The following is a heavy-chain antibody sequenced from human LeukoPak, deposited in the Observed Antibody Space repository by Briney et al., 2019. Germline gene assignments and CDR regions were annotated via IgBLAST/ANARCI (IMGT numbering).Heavy chain of an antibody. CDR2: ISTYNGNT. CDR3: ARDRTYYYGSGSYWVDY. D-gene: IGHD3-10*01. CDR1: GYTFTNHG. J-gene: IGHJ4*02. V-gene: IGHV1-18*01. Sequence: ASVKVSCKASGYTFTNHGISWVRQAPGQGLEWMGWISTYNGNTNYAQKLQGRVTMTTDTSTSTAYMELRSLRSDDTAVYYCARDRTYYYGSGSYWVDYWGQGTLVTVSS.